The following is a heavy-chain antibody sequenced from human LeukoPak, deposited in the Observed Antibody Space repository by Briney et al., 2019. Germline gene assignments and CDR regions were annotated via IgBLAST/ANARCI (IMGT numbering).Heavy chain of an antibody. Sequence: GGSLRLSCAASGFTFSSYGMHWVRQAPGKGLEWVAFIRYDGSNKYYADSVKGRFTISRDNSKNTLYLQMNSLRAEDTAVYYCAKDLGTAMVRAPIGYWGQGTLVTVSS. CDR2: IRYDGSNK. D-gene: IGHD5-18*01. CDR1: GFTFSSYG. J-gene: IGHJ4*02. CDR3: AKDLGTAMVRAPIGY. V-gene: IGHV3-30*02.